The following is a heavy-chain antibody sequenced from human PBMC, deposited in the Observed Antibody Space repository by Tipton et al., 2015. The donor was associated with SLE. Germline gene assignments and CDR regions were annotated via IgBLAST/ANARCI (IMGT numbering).Heavy chain of an antibody. CDR3: ARDRSGPTDYYYYYYMDV. V-gene: IGHV3-30*04. CDR1: GFSFSDYA. J-gene: IGHJ6*03. Sequence: SLRLSCAASGFSFSDYAMFWVRQAPGKGLEWVADISFDGSDTYYADSVKGRFTISRDNSKNTLYLQMNSLRAEDTAVYYCARDRSGPTDYYYYYYMDVWGKGTTVTVSS. CDR2: ISFDGSDT.